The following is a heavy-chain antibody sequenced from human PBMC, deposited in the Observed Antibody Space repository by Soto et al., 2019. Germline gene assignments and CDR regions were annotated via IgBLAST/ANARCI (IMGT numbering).Heavy chain of an antibody. D-gene: IGHD6-19*01. V-gene: IGHV3-30-3*01. CDR2: ISYDGSNK. J-gene: IGHJ4*02. CDR3: AKGGRQWLVTSDFNY. Sequence: PGGSLRLSCAASGFTFSSYAMHWVRQAPGKGLEWVAVISYDGSNKYYADSVKGRFTISRDNSKNTLSLQMNSLRAEDTAVYYCAKGGRQWLVTSDFNYWGQGALVTVSS. CDR1: GFTFSSYA.